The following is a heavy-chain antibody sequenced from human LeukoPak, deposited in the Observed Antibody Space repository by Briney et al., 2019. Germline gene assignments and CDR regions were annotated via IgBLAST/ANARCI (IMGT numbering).Heavy chain of an antibody. CDR3: ARGPSYFQH. Sequence: SQTPSLTCAISGDTASSNSATWNWIRQSPSRGLEWLGRTYYRSKWYKYYAVSVKGRITINPDTSKNQFSLQLNSVTPEDTAVYYCARGPSYFQHWGQGTLVTVSS. V-gene: IGHV6-1*01. CDR1: GDTASSNSAT. CDR2: TYYRSKWYK. J-gene: IGHJ1*01.